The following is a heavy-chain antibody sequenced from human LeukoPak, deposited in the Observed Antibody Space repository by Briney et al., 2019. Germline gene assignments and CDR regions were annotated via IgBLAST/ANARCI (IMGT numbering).Heavy chain of an antibody. D-gene: IGHD2-2*01. CDR1: GFTLGSHD. V-gene: IGHV3-13*01. J-gene: IGHJ6*03. Sequence: GGSLRLSCTASGFTLGSHDMHWVRQTTGEGLEWVAAIASGFQTFYAGSVKGRFTVSREDAKNSLYLQMNSLRAEDTAVYYCARGVKVVVVPAASPAYYYYYMDVWGKGTTVTVSS. CDR2: IASGFQT. CDR3: ARGVKVVVVPAASPAYYYYYMDV.